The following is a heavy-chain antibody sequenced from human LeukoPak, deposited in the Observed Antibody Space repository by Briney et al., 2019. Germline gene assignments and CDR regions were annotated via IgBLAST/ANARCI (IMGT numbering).Heavy chain of an antibody. V-gene: IGHV7-4-1*02. CDR3: ARDPSPYYYDSSTEGYFDL. CDR1: GYTFISYA. J-gene: IGHJ2*01. D-gene: IGHD3-22*01. Sequence: ASVKVSCKASGYTFISYAMNWVRQAPGQGLEWMGWINTNTGNPTYAQGFTGRFVFSLDTSVSTAYLQISSLKAEDTAVYYCARDPSPYYYDSSTEGYFDLWGRGTLVTVSS. CDR2: INTNTGNP.